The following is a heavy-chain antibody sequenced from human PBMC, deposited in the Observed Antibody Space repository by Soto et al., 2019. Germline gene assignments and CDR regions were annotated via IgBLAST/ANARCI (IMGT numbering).Heavy chain of an antibody. J-gene: IGHJ4*02. CDR1: GYTFTGHF. V-gene: IGHV1-2*02. D-gene: IGHD4-17*01. Sequence: QVQLVQSGAEVKKPGASVKVSCKTSGYTFTGHFMHWVRQAPGQGFEWMGWINPNSGGTNYLQRFQGRVSMTRDTSIITAYMELSRLTSDDKAVYYCARDDYGGDSGVLVDFWGQGTLVTVSS. CDR3: ARDDYGGDSGVLVDF. CDR2: INPNSGGT.